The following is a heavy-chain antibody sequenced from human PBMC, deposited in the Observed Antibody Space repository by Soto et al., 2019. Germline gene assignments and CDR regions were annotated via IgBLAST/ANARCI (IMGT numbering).Heavy chain of an antibody. Sequence: GGSLRISWAASGFNFSSYEVNWVRPDQGKGLEWVSYISSSGSTIYYAESVKGRFTISRDNAKSSLYLQMNSLRAEDTAVYYCARDPGYCSGGNCYALYYFDYWGQGTLVTVSS. J-gene: IGHJ4*02. CDR1: GFNFSSYE. V-gene: IGHV3-48*03. D-gene: IGHD2-15*01. CDR2: ISSSGSTI. CDR3: ARDPGYCSGGNCYALYYFDY.